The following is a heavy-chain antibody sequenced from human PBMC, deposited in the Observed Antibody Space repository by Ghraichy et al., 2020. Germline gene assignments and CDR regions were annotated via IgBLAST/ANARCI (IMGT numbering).Heavy chain of an antibody. D-gene: IGHD3-10*01. CDR2: IKSKSDGGKT. CDR1: GFTFSDAW. CDR3: TTHAPGHYYYYGMGV. V-gene: IGHV3-15*01. J-gene: IGHJ6*01. Sequence: GGSLRLSCAASGFTFSDAWMSWVRQAPGKGLEWVGRIKSKSDGGKTDYAAPVKARFTILRDDAKKTLYLQMHSLKTEDTAVYYCTTHAPGHYYYYGMGVWGQGTTVTVAS.